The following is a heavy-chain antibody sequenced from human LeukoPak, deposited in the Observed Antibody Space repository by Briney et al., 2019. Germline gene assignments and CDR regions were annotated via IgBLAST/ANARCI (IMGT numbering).Heavy chain of an antibody. D-gene: IGHD2-15*01. CDR1: GFTFSSYA. V-gene: IGHV3-23*01. J-gene: IGHJ6*02. CDR3: AKGVGCSGGTCYSGHGTDV. Sequence: GGSLRLSCAASGFTFSSYAMSWVRQAPGKGLEWVPALSGSGANTYYADSVKGRFTISRDNSKNTLYLQVNSLRAEDTAVYYCAKGVGCSGGTCYSGHGTDVWGQGTTVTVSS. CDR2: LSGSGANT.